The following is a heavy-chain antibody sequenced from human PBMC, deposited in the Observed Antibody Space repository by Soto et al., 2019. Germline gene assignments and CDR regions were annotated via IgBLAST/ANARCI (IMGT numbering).Heavy chain of an antibody. CDR3: ARDGSHYAVDY. D-gene: IGHD4-4*01. Sequence: LVESGGGVAQPGRSLRLSCTTSGFSFSPSGMHWVRQAPGKGLEWVGIIWNDGSTTHYADSVKGRFTIPRDNSKNTLYLQMNSLRDEDTAVYYCARDGSHYAVDYWGQGTLVTVSS. CDR2: IWNDGSTT. V-gene: IGHV3-33*01. CDR1: GFSFSPSG. J-gene: IGHJ4*02.